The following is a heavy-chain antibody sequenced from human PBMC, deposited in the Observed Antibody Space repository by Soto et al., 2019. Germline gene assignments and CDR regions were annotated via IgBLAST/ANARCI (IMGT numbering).Heavy chain of an antibody. V-gene: IGHV3-21*01. CDR1: GFTFSSYS. J-gene: IGHJ3*02. CDR3: ARKPLRNYDAFDI. D-gene: IGHD1-7*01. Sequence: GGSLRLSCAASGFTFSSYSMNWVRQAPGKGLEWVSSISSSSSYIYYADSVKGRFTISRDNAKNSLYLQMNSLRAEDTAVYYCARKPLRNYDAFDIWGQGTMVTVSS. CDR2: ISSSSSYI.